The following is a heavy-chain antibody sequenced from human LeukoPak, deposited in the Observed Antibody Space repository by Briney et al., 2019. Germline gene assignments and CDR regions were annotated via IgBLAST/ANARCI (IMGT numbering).Heavy chain of an antibody. J-gene: IGHJ6*02. D-gene: IGHD6-13*01. CDR1: GYTFTSYD. V-gene: IGHV1-8*01. CDR2: MNPNSGNT. CDR3: ARGVAAAERLNYYYGMDV. Sequence: ASVTVSCKASGYTFTSYDINWVRQATGQGLEWMGWMNPNSGNTGYAQKFQGRVTMTRNPSISTAYMELSSLRSEDTAVYYCARGVAAAERLNYYYGMDVWGQGTTVTVSS.